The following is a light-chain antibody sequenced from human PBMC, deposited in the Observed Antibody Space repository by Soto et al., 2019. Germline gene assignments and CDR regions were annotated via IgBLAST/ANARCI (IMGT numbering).Light chain of an antibody. J-gene: IGLJ2*01. CDR1: SSNIGAGYD. CDR2: GNS. V-gene: IGLV1-40*01. Sequence: VLTQPPSVSGAPGQRVTISCTGSSSNIGAGYDVHWYQQLPGTAPKLLIYGNSNRPSGVPDRFSGSKSGTSASLAITGLQAEDEADYYCQSYDSSLSGHVVFGGGTKLTVL. CDR3: QSYDSSLSGHVV.